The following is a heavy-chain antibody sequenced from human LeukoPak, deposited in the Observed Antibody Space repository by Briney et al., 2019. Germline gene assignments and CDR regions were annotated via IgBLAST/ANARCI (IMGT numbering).Heavy chain of an antibody. Sequence: GGSLRLSCAASAFSFSNYNMNWVRQAPGKGLEWVSSITSSGSYIYYADSVKGRFTISRDNAKNSLYLQLNSLRAEDTAVYYCARDPYSGSYSDYYYYMDVWGKGTTVTVSS. CDR3: ARDPYSGSYSDYYYYMDV. D-gene: IGHD1-26*01. V-gene: IGHV3-21*01. J-gene: IGHJ6*03. CDR2: ITSSGSYI. CDR1: AFSFSNYN.